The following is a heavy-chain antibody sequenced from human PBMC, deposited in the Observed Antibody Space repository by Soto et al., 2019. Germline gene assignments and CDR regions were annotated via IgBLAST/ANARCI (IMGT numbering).Heavy chain of an antibody. CDR1: GFTFSSYG. CDR2: ISYDGSNK. V-gene: IGHV3-30*03. Sequence: GGSLRLSCAASGFTFSSYGMHWVRQAPGKGLERVAVISYDGSNKYYADSVKGRFTISIDNSKNTLYLQMNSLRAEDTAVYYCARSSDGSYQMYYYGMDVWGQGTTVTVSS. CDR3: ARSSDGSYQMYYYGMDV. J-gene: IGHJ6*02. D-gene: IGHD1-26*01.